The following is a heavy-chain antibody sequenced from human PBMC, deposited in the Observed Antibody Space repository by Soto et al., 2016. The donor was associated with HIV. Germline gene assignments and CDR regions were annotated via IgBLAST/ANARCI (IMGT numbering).Heavy chain of an antibody. CDR3: ARGDCSSSTCRLNXYYYMDV. CDR2: IWYDGSNQ. Sequence: VQLVESGGGVVQPGMSLRLSCAASGFSFSNYGMHWVRQAPGKGLEWLSVIWYDGSNQHYADSVKGRFTISRDNSKNTLSLQMNRLRAEDTALYYCARGDCSSSTCRLNXYYYMDVWGKGATVTVS. CDR1: GFSFSNYG. J-gene: IGHJ6*03. V-gene: IGHV3-33*01. D-gene: IGHD2-2*01.